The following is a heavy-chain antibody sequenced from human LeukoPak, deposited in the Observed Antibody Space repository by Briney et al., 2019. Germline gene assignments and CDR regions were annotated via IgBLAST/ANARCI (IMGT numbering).Heavy chain of an antibody. J-gene: IGHJ6*03. CDR2: IIPIFGTA. D-gene: IGHD1-26*01. Sequence: GASVKVSCKASGGTFSSYAISWVRQAPGQGLEWMGGIIPIFGTANYAQKFQGRVTITTDESTSTAYMELSSLRSEDTAVYYCASSPSVLGADYYYYYYMDVWGKGTTVTAPS. CDR3: ASSPSVLGADYYYYYYMDV. V-gene: IGHV1-69*05. CDR1: GGTFSSYA.